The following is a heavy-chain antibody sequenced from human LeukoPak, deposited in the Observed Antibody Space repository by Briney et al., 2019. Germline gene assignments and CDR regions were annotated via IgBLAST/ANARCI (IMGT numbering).Heavy chain of an antibody. CDR2: INPSGGST. J-gene: IGHJ4*02. Sequence: ASVKVSCKASGYTFTSYYMHWVRQAPGQGLEWMGIINPSGGSTSYAQKFQGRVTMTRDTSTSTVYMELSSLRSEDTAVYYCARTDGDYDSSGANYFDYWGQGTLVTVSS. V-gene: IGHV1-46*01. D-gene: IGHD3-22*01. CDR3: ARTDGDYDSSGANYFDY. CDR1: GYTFTSYY.